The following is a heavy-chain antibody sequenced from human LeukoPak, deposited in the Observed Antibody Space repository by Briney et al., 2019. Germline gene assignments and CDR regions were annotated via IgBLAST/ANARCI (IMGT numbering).Heavy chain of an antibody. CDR2: IIPIFGTA. V-gene: IGHV1-69*05. CDR3: ARGPLGRRGYSGYVTFDY. Sequence: SVKVSCKASGGTFSSYAISWVRQAPGQGLEWMGRIIPIFGTANYAQKFQGRVTITTDESTNTAYMELSSLRSEDTAVYYCARGPLGRRGYSGYVTFDYWGQGTLVTVSS. D-gene: IGHD5-12*01. CDR1: GGTFSSYA. J-gene: IGHJ4*02.